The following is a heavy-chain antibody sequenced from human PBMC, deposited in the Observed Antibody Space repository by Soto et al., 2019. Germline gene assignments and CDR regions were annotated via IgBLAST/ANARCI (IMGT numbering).Heavy chain of an antibody. D-gene: IGHD6-19*01. CDR1: GGSISSYY. J-gene: IGHJ4*02. V-gene: IGHV4-59*01. Sequence: SETLSLTCTVSGGSISSYYWSWIRQPPGKGLEWIGYIYYSGSTNYNPSLKSRVTISVDTSKNQFSLKLSSVTAADTAVYYCARDSLSGWFDYWGQGTLVTVSS. CDR3: ARDSLSGWFDY. CDR2: IYYSGST.